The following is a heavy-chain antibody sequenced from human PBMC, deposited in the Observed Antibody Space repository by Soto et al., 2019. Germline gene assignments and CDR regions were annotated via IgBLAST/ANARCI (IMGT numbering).Heavy chain of an antibody. J-gene: IGHJ4*02. Sequence: QVPLVQSGAEVKKPGASVKVSCKASGYTFTSYGISWVRQAPGQGLEWMGWISAYNGKTNYAQKLKGRVTMTTDTSTSTAYMELRSLRSDDTAVYYCARDGLGFDWFGTMGDYWGQGTLVTVSS. CDR2: ISAYNGKT. CDR1: GYTFTSYG. CDR3: ARDGLGFDWFGTMGDY. D-gene: IGHD3-9*01. V-gene: IGHV1-18*01.